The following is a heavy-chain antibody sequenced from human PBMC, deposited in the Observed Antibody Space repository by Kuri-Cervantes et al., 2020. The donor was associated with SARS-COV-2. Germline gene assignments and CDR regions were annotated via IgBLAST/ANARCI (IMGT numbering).Heavy chain of an antibody. V-gene: IGHV4-59*12. CDR1: GGSISSYY. CDR3: ARGWLSGY. CDR2: IYYSGST. J-gene: IGHJ4*02. D-gene: IGHD5-12*01. Sequence: GSLRLSCTVSGGSISSYYWSWIRQPPGKGLEWIGYIYYSGSTNYNPSLKSRVTISVDTSKNQFSLKLSSVTAADTAVYYCARGWLSGYWGQGTLVTVSS.